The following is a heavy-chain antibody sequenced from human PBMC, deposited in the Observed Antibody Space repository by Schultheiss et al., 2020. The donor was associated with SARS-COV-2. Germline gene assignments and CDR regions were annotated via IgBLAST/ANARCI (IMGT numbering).Heavy chain of an antibody. CDR3: ARSRITIFGVVKGAFDI. D-gene: IGHD3-3*01. V-gene: IGHV3-33*01. CDR1: GFTFSSYG. J-gene: IGHJ3*02. Sequence: GGSLRLSCAASGFTFSSYGMHWVRQAPGKGLEWVAVIWYDGSNKYYADSVKGRFTISRDNSKNTLYLQMNSLRAEDTAVYYCARSRITIFGVVKGAFDIWGQGTMVTVSS. CDR2: IWYDGSNK.